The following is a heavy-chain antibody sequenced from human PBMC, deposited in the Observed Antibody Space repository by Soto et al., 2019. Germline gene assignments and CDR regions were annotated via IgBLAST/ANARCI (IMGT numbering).Heavy chain of an antibody. CDR2: IKQDGSEK. J-gene: IGHJ5*02. CDR3: ARDMGYSGYDYWFDP. CDR1: GFTFSSYW. V-gene: IGHV3-7*03. D-gene: IGHD5-12*01. Sequence: GGSLRLSCAASGFTFSSYWMSWVRQAPGKGLEWVANIKQDGSEKYYVDSVKGRFTISRDNAKNSLYLQMNSLRAEDTAVYYCARDMGYSGYDYWFDPWGQGTLVTVSS.